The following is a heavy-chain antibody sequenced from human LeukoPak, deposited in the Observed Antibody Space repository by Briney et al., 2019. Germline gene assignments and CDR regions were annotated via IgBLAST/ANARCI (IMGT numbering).Heavy chain of an antibody. Sequence: PSETLSLTCSVSGGSISNYYWTWIRQSAGKGLEWIGRIYNTGHTNYNPSLKSRVTMSVDTSKNQFSLNLSSVTAADTAVYYCARFSSIAAAFDYWGLGTLVTVSS. CDR3: ARFSSIAAAFDY. CDR1: GGSISNYY. D-gene: IGHD6-13*01. J-gene: IGHJ4*02. CDR2: IYNTGHT. V-gene: IGHV4-4*07.